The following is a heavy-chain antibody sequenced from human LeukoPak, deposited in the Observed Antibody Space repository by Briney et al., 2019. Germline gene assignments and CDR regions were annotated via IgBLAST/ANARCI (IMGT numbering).Heavy chain of an antibody. Sequence: SSETLTLTCTVSDDSISTNSYYCSWIRQPPGKGLECIGTLHFSGTPYYSPSLNSRISISVDTSKKQFSLKLRSVTATDTAVYYCTRGGDPYKVGNFWGQGTLVTVSS. V-gene: IGHV4-39*01. CDR3: TRGGDPYKVGNF. CDR2: LHFSGTP. CDR1: DDSISTNSYY. D-gene: IGHD2-21*01. J-gene: IGHJ4*02.